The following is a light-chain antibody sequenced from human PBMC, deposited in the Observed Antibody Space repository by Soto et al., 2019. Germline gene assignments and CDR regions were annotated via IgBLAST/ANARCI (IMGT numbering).Light chain of an antibody. V-gene: IGKV1-39*01. J-gene: IGKJ1*01. Sequence: DIQMIQSPSSLSASVGDRVTITCRASQSISTYLNWFQQKPGRAPKLLIYLTSTLQSGVPSRFSGSGSGTDFTLTISSLQPEDFATYYCQQSSTTPWTFGQGTKVDVK. CDR2: LTS. CDR1: QSISTY. CDR3: QQSSTTPWT.